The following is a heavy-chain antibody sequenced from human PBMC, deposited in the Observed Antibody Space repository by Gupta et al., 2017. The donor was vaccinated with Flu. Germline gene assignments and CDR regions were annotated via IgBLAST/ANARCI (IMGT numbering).Heavy chain of an antibody. J-gene: IGHJ3*02. V-gene: IGHV2-70*04. CDR3: ARTGTLYYYDSSGWGAFDI. D-gene: IGHD3-22*01. Sequence: KESGPALVKPTQTLTLTCTFSGFSLCTSGMRVSWIRQLPGKALEWLARIDWDDDKFYSTSLKTRLTISKDTSKNQVVLTMTNMDPVDTATYYCARTGTLYYYDSSGWGAFDIWGQGKMVTASS. CDR2: IDWDDDK. CDR1: GFSLCTSGMR.